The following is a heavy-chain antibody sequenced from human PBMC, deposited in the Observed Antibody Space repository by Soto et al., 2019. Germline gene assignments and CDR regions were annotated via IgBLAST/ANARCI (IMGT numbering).Heavy chain of an antibody. Sequence: EVQLVESGGGLIQPGGSLRLSCAASGFTVSSNYMSWVRQAPGKGLEWVSVIYSGGSTYYADSVKGRFTISRDNSKNTLYLQMNSLRVEDTAVYYCARDAGYCGGDCKNDYWGQGTLVTVSS. D-gene: IGHD2-21*02. CDR3: ARDAGYCGGDCKNDY. CDR2: IYSGGST. J-gene: IGHJ4*02. CDR1: GFTVSSNY. V-gene: IGHV3-53*01.